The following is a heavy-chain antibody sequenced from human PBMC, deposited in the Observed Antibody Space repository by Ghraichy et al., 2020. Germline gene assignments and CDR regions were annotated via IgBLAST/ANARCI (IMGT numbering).Heavy chain of an antibody. Sequence: SVKVSCKASGGTFSSYAISWVRQAPGQGLEWMGGIIPIFGTANYAQKFQGRVTITADESTSTAYMELSSLRSEDTAVYYCARDQIGYCSSTSCQQGFDPWGQGTLVTVSS. CDR1: GGTFSSYA. D-gene: IGHD2-2*01. V-gene: IGHV1-69*13. CDR2: IIPIFGTA. J-gene: IGHJ5*02. CDR3: ARDQIGYCSSTSCQQGFDP.